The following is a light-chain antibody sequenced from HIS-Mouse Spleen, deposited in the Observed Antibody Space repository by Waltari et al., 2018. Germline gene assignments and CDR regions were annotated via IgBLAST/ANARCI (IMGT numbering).Light chain of an antibody. V-gene: IGLV2-14*01. J-gene: IGLJ2*01. CDR1: RSDVGGYHY. CDR3: SSYTSSSPYVV. Sequence: QSALTQPASVSGSPGQSITISCTGTRSDVGGYHYVSWYQQHPGKAPKLMIYEVSNRPSGVSNRFSGSKSGNTASLTISGLQAEDEADYYCSSYTSSSPYVVFGGGTKLTVL. CDR2: EVS.